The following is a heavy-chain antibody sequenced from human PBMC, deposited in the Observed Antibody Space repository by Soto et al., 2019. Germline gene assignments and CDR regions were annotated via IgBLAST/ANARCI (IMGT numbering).Heavy chain of an antibody. D-gene: IGHD3-10*01. V-gene: IGHV4-59*01. CDR1: GGSITSYH. CDR3: ARAPPGPSPRWDV. J-gene: IGHJ6*02. Sequence: PSETLSLTCIVSGGSITSYHWSWIRQFPGKGLEWIGNISYSGGSNPNPALKSRVTLSLDTFNNQFSLTLTSVTAADTAMYYCARAPPGPSPRWDVWGQGTTVTVSS. CDR2: ISYSGGS.